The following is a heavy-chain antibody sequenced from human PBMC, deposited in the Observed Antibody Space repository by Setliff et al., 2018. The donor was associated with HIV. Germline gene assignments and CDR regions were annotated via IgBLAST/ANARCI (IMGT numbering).Heavy chain of an antibody. CDR3: ARDRHSSGLGSYGP. J-gene: IGHJ5*02. Sequence: SSETLSLTCTISGGSFGVYRWSWIRQSAGRGLEWIGRIDSSGTTDYKPSLKGRVAISVDTSRNQFSLRVTSVTAADTAVFFCARDRHSSGLGSYGPWGPGILVTVSS. V-gene: IGHV4-4*07. D-gene: IGHD3-10*01. CDR2: IDSSGTT. CDR1: GGSFGVYR.